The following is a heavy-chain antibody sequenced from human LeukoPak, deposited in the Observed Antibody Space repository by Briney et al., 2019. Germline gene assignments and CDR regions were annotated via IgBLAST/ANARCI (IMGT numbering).Heavy chain of an antibody. J-gene: IGHJ4*02. CDR1: GFTFSSYA. CDR2: ISGSFIGT. Sequence: GGSLRLSCAASGFTFSSYAMSWVRQAPGKGLEWVSAISGSFIGTYYADSVKGRFTISRDTSKNTLYLQMNSLRVEDTAVYYCAKGHADSSGYYYFDSWGQGTLVTVSS. V-gene: IGHV3-23*01. CDR3: AKGHADSSGYYYFDS. D-gene: IGHD3-22*01.